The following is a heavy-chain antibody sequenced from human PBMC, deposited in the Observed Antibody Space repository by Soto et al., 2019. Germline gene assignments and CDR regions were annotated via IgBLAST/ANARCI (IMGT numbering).Heavy chain of an antibody. CDR2: MSGSGNRT. D-gene: IGHD3-22*01. CDR1: GFTFTSYA. Sequence: GGSLRLSCTSSGFTFTSYALSWVRQAPGKTLEWLATMSGSGNRTYYADSVKGRLTLSRDSSKNTLSLLMSSLRAEDTAVYYYAREKYHRDTTGYSTRFDYWGRGTLVTVSS. V-gene: IGHV3-23*01. J-gene: IGHJ4*02. CDR3: AREKYHRDTTGYSTRFDY.